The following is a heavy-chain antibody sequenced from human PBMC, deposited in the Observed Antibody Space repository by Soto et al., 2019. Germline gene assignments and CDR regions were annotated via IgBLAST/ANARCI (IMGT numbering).Heavy chain of an antibody. CDR1: GGSTSSSSYY. J-gene: IGHJ6*03. Sequence: TSETLSLTCTVSGGSTSSSSYYWGWIRQPPGKGLEWIGSIYYSGSTNYNPSLKSRVTISVDTSKNQFSLKLSSVTAADTAVYYCAREGASYYYMDVWGKGTTVTVSS. CDR3: AREGASYYYMDV. D-gene: IGHD3-16*01. CDR2: IYYSGST. V-gene: IGHV4-39*07.